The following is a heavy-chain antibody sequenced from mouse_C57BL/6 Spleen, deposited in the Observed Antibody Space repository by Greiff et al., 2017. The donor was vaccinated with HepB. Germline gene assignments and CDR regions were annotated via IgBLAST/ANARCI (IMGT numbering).Heavy chain of an antibody. J-gene: IGHJ2*01. CDR2: IYPGDGDT. Sequence: VQLQQSGPELVKPGASVKISCKASGYAFSSSWMNWVKQRPGKGLEWIGRIYPGDGDTNYNGKFKGKATLTADNSSSTAYMQLSSLTSEDSAVYFCAKIYDGFFDYRGQGTTLTVAS. V-gene: IGHV1-82*01. CDR1: GYAFSSSW. D-gene: IGHD2-3*01. CDR3: AKIYDGFFDY.